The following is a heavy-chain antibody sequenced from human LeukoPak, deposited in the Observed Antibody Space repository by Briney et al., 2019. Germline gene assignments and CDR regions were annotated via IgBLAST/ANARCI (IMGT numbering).Heavy chain of an antibody. V-gene: IGHV1-18*01. Sequence: ASVKVSCKASGYTFTSYGISWVRQAPGQGLEWMGWISAYNGNTNYAQKLQGRATMTTDTSTSTAYMELRSLRSDDTAVYYCARDTPQWLVPCNWFDPWGQGTLVTVSS. J-gene: IGHJ5*02. CDR2: ISAYNGNT. CDR3: ARDTPQWLVPCNWFDP. CDR1: GYTFTSYG. D-gene: IGHD6-19*01.